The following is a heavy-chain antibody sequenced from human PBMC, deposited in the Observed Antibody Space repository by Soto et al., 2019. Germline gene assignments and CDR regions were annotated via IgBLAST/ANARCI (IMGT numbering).Heavy chain of an antibody. J-gene: IGHJ6*02. CDR2: IDPSDYYT. CDR3: ARHSWGYSGAMDV. Sequence: PGEALKISCKASGYSLPSYWISRVRQMPGKVLEWMGRIDPSDYYTNYRPSFQGHVTISVDKSISTAHLQWSSLKASDTAMYYCARHSWGYSGAMDVWGQGTTVTVSS. D-gene: IGHD2-15*01. CDR1: GYSLPSYW. V-gene: IGHV5-10-1*01.